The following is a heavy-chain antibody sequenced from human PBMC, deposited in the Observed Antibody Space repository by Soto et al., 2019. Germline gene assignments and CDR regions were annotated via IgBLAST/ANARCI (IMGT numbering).Heavy chain of an antibody. D-gene: IGHD3-9*01. CDR3: AKALYDILTGAYFDY. CDR1: GFTFDDYA. J-gene: IGHJ4*02. Sequence: EVQLVESGGGLVQPGRSLRLSCAASGFTFDDYAMHWVRQAPGKGLEWVSGISWNSGSIGYADSVKGRFTISRDNAKNSLYLQMNRLRAEDTALYYCAKALYDILTGAYFDYWGQGTLVTVSS. CDR2: ISWNSGSI. V-gene: IGHV3-9*01.